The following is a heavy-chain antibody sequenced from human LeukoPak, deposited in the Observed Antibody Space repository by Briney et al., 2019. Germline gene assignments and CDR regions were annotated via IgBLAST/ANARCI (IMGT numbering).Heavy chain of an antibody. CDR2: IYYSGST. J-gene: IGHJ6*02. CDR3: AAEKYYGMDV. Sequence: SETLSLTYTVSFGSVSRSAYYWSWIRQPPGKGLEWIGYIYYSGSTNYNPSLRSRVTISLDMFNNQFSLKLSSVTAADTAVYYCAAEKYYGMDVWGQGTTVTVSS. V-gene: IGHV4-61*08. CDR1: FGSVSRSAYY.